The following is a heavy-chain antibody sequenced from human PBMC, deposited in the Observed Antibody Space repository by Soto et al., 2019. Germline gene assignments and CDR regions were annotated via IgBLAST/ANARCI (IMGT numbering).Heavy chain of an antibody. D-gene: IGHD3-9*01. J-gene: IGHJ4*02. V-gene: IGHV2-5*02. CDR3: SVDIFTVYYGFLLY. CDR2: IYWDDDK. Sequence: QITLKESGPTLVKPTQTLTLTCTFSGFSLSTSGVGVGWIRQPPGKALEWLALIYWDDDKRYSPSLKSRLTITNDTSKNHVVLTITNMNPVDTATYYCSVDIFTVYYGFLLYWGQGTLVTVSS. CDR1: GFSLSTSGVG.